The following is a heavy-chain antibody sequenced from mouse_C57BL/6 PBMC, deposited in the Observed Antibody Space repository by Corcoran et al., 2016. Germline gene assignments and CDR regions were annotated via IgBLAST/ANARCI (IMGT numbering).Heavy chain of an antibody. D-gene: IGHD2-3*01. CDR1: GSTFTTYG. Sequence: QIQVVQSRPELKKAGETVKISCKASGSTFTTYGMSWVKQAPGKGLKWQSWINTYSGVRTYADDFKGRFEFSLETSASNAYLQINNLKNEDTATYFCARCHDGYYPFAYWGQGTLVTVSA. V-gene: IGHV9-3*01. CDR2: INTYSGVR. J-gene: IGHJ3*01. CDR3: ARCHDGYYPFAY.